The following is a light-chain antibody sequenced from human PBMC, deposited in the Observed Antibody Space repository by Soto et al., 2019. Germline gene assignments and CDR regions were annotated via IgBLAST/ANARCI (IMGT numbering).Light chain of an antibody. J-gene: IGLJ1*01. CDR2: LNSDGRH. V-gene: IGLV4-69*01. Sequence: QLVLTQSPSAYASLGASVKLTCTLSSGHSSYAIAWHQQQPEKGPRYLMKLNSDGRHSRGDGIPDRFSGSSSGAERYLTISSLQSEDEADYYCQTWGTGIHVFGTGTKLTVL. CDR1: SGHSSYA. CDR3: QTWGTGIHV.